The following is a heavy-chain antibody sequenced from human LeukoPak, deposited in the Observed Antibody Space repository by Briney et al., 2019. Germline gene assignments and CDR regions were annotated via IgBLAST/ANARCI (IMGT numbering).Heavy chain of an antibody. CDR3: ARDFEY. J-gene: IGHJ4*02. CDR1: GGFISSYY. V-gene: IGHV4-4*07. Sequence: SETLSLTCTVSGGFISSYYWSWIRQPAGKGLEWIGRIYTCGTTNYNPSLKSRLTMSIDTSKNQFSLKLSSVNAADTAVYYCARDFEYWGQGILVTVSS. CDR2: IYTCGTT.